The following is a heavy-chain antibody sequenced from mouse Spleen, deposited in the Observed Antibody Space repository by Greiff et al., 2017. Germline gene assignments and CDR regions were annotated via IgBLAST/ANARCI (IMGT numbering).Heavy chain of an antibody. Sequence: DVMLVESGGGLVKPGGSLKLSCAASGFTFSDYGMAWVRQAPGKGPEWVAFISNLAYSIYYADTVTGRFTISRENAKNTLYLEMSSLRSEDTAMYYCARHGITAWFAYWGQGTLVTVSA. CDR2: ISNLAYSI. CDR1: GFTFSDYG. J-gene: IGHJ3*01. D-gene: IGHD2-4*01. CDR3: ARHGITAWFAY. V-gene: IGHV5-15*01.